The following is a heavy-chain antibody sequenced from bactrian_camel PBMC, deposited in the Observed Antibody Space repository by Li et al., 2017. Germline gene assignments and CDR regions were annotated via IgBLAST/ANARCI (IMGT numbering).Heavy chain of an antibody. CDR3: AAGRFGSWVEAGKVDDYDY. CDR2: TGSGGRIT. CDR1: GYTDNSYS. Sequence: QLVESGGGSVQAGGSLRLYCAATGYTDNSYSMGWFRQAPGKEREGVATVTTGSGGRITDYVDSVEGRFTISQDSAKNAVYLEMNHLKSEDTAMYYCAAGRFGSWVEAGKVDDYDYRGQGTQVTVS. D-gene: IGHD6*01. J-gene: IGHJ4*01. V-gene: IGHV3-3*01.